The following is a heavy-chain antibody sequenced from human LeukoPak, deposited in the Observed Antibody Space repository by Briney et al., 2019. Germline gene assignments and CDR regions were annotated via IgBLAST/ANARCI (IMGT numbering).Heavy chain of an antibody. J-gene: IGHJ3*02. Sequence: RTSETLSLTCTVSGSIRGYYWSWIRQPPGKGLEGIGYIYTSGSTNYNPSLESRVTISVDTSKNKFSLDLSSVTAADTAVYYCARQKCTSTSCLTKNAFDIWGQGTMVTVSS. CDR3: ARQKCTSTSCLTKNAFDI. CDR1: GSIRGYY. CDR2: IYTSGST. D-gene: IGHD2-2*01. V-gene: IGHV4-4*09.